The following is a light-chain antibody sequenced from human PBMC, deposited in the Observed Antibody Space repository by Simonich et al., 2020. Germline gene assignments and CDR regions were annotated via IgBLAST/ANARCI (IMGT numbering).Light chain of an antibody. CDR2: AAS. CDR1: QSISSY. J-gene: IGKJ4*01. CDR3: QQSYSTPLT. Sequence: DIQMTQSPSSLSASVGDRVTITCRASQSISSYLNWYQQKPGKAPKLLIYAASSLQSGVPSRCSGSGTGTDFTPTISSLQPDDFATYYGQQSYSTPLTFGGGTKVEIK. V-gene: IGKV1-39*01.